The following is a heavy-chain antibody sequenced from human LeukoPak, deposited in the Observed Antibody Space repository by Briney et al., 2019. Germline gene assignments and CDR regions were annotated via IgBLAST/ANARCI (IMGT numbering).Heavy chain of an antibody. CDR1: GGTFSSYA. CDR3: ARGMAARGYGVYNWFDP. V-gene: IGHV1-69*13. Sequence: SVKVSCKASGGTFSSYAISWVRQAPGQGLEWMGGIIPIFGTANYAQKFQGRVTITADESTSTAYMELSSLRSEDTAVYYCARGMAARGYGVYNWFDPWGQGTLVTVSS. CDR2: IIPIFGTA. D-gene: IGHD6-6*01. J-gene: IGHJ5*02.